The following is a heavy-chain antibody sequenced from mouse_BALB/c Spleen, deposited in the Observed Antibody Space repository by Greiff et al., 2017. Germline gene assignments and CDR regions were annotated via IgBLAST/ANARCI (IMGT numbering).Heavy chain of an antibody. J-gene: IGHJ3*01. CDR2: ILPGSGST. V-gene: IGHV1-9*01. CDR3: ARLNGKTWFAY. D-gene: IGHD2-1*01. CDR1: GYTFSSYW. Sequence: QVQLQQSGAELMKPGASVKISCKATGYTFSSYWIEWVKQRPGHGLEWIGEILPGSGSTNYNEKFKGKATFTADTSSNTAYMQLSSLTSEDSAVYYCARLNGKTWFAYWGQGTLVTVSA.